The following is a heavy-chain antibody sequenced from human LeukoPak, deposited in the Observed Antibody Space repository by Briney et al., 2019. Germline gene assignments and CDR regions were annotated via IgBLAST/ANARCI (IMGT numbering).Heavy chain of an antibody. Sequence: SGGSLRLSCAASGFTFSSYGMHWVRQAPGKGLEWVAFIRYDGSNKYYADSVKGRFTISRDNSKNTLYLQMNSLRAEDTAVYYCAKDLWYSSGYSSGGFDYWGQGTLVTVSS. V-gene: IGHV3-30*02. CDR1: GFTFSSYG. CDR3: AKDLWYSSGYSSGGFDY. CDR2: IRYDGSNK. D-gene: IGHD6-19*01. J-gene: IGHJ4*02.